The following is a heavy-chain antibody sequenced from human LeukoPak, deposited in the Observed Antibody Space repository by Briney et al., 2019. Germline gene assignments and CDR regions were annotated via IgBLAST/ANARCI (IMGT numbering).Heavy chain of an antibody. CDR1: GDSISNDLYY. CDR3: ARHMAHQGGGPI. Sequence: SETLSLTCTVSGDSISNDLYYWGWVRQPPGKGLEWLGTIFYSGTTYYNPSLKSRLTMSVDTSKNQFSLKLNSVAAADTAVYYCARHMAHQGGGPIWGQGTMVTVSP. J-gene: IGHJ3*02. V-gene: IGHV4-39*01. CDR2: IFYSGTT. D-gene: IGHD3-16*01.